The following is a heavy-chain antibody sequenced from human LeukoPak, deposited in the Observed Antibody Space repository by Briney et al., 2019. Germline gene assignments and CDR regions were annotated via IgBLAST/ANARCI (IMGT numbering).Heavy chain of an antibody. D-gene: IGHD2-15*01. J-gene: IGHJ3*02. Sequence: PGGSLRLSCAASGFTFSSYSMNWVRQAPGKGLEWVSSISSSSSYIYYADSVKGRFTISRDNAKNSLYLQMNSLRAEDTAVYYCARDRRWSDAFDIWGQGTMVTVSS. CDR3: ARDRRWSDAFDI. V-gene: IGHV3-21*01. CDR2: ISSSSSYI. CDR1: GFTFSSYS.